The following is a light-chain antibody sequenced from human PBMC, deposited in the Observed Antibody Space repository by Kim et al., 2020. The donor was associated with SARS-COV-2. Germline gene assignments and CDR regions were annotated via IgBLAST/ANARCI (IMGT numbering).Light chain of an antibody. Sequence: VALGQTARITCGGNNMGSKNVHWYQQKPGQAPVLVIYRDSNRPSGIPERFSGSNSGNTATLTISRAQAGDEADYYCQVWDSSSEWVFGGGTQLTVL. V-gene: IGLV3-9*01. CDR1: NMGSKN. CDR3: QVWDSSSEWV. CDR2: RDS. J-gene: IGLJ3*02.